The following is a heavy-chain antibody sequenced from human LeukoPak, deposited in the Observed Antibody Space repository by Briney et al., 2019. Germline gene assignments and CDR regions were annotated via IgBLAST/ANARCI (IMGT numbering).Heavy chain of an antibody. CDR2: ISTYDGNT. CDR1: GYTFNTYG. D-gene: IGHD6-19*01. V-gene: IGHV1-18*01. CDR3: ARWSYSSDWYFGTFDI. Sequence: ASVNVSCKASGYTFNTYGISWVRQAPGQGLEWMGWISTYDGNTNYAQNLQGRVTMTTDTSTRTACMELRSLRSGDAAVYYCARWSYSSDWYFGTFDIWGQGTTVTISS. J-gene: IGHJ3*02.